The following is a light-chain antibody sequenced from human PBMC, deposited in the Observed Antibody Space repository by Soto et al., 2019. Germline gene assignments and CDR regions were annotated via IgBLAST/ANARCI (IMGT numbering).Light chain of an antibody. CDR3: QQDDNLPWT. CDR1: QDSSNY. Sequence: DIQMTQSPSSLSASVGDRVTITCQASQDSSNYLNWYQQKPGKAPKLLIYDASNLETGVPSRFSGSGSGTDFTFTISSLQPEDIATYYCQQDDNLPWTFGHGTKVEIK. J-gene: IGKJ1*01. V-gene: IGKV1-33*01. CDR2: DAS.